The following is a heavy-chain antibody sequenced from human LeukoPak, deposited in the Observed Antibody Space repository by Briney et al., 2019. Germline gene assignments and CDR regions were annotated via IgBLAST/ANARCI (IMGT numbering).Heavy chain of an antibody. CDR2: IYYSGST. J-gene: IGHJ4*02. CDR3: ARGYSSSWYRLPHFDY. Sequence: PSETLSLTCTVSGGSISSSSYYWGWIRQPPGKGLEWIGSIYYSGSTYYNPSLKSRVTISVDTSKNQFSLKLSSVTAADTAVYYCARGYSSSWYRLPHFDYWGQGTLVTVSS. V-gene: IGHV4-39*07. D-gene: IGHD6-13*01. CDR1: GGSISSSSYY.